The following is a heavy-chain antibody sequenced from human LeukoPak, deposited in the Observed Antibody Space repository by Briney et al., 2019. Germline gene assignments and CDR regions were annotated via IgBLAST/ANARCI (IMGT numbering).Heavy chain of an antibody. CDR1: GFSARINY. CDR3: ARGANDYGSGCYSVTNDD. D-gene: IGHD3-10*01. Sequence: PRGSLRLSCAVAGFSARINYTSWVRQAPGKGLEWVSVIYSGGSTYYADSVKGRFTISRDNSKNTLYLQMNSLRAEDTAGYYCARGANDYGSGCYSVTNDDCGQGCLVTVSS. V-gene: IGHV3-53*01. J-gene: IGHJ4*02. CDR2: IYSGGST.